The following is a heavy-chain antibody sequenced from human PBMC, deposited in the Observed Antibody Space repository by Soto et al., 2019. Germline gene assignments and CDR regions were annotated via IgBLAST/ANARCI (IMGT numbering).Heavy chain of an antibody. CDR2: IKEDGSEK. CDR1: GFSLSNYW. V-gene: IGHV3-7*05. J-gene: IGHJ6*02. CDR3: ARGTPYCTTTSCSASYYYGIEV. Sequence: EVQLVGSGGGLVQPGGSLTLSCAASGFSLSNYWMKWVRQAQGKGLEWVANIKEDGSEKYYVDSVKGRFTISRDKAKNAVYLQMNSLRAEDTAMYYCARGTPYCTTTSCSASYYYGIEVWGQGTTVTVSS. D-gene: IGHD2-2*01.